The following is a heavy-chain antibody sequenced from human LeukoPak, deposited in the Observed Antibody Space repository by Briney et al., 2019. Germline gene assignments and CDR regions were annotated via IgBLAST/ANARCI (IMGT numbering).Heavy chain of an antibody. CDR1: GYTFTIYD. CDR3: ARNDFWSGYQLDY. CDR2: INPNSGGT. D-gene: IGHD3-3*01. Sequence: GASVKVSCKASGYTFTIYDLNWVRQAPGQGLEWMGRINPNSGGTNYAQKFQGRVTMTRDTSISTAYMELSRLRSDDTAVYYCARNDFWSGYQLDYWGQGTLVTVSS. V-gene: IGHV1-2*06. J-gene: IGHJ4*02.